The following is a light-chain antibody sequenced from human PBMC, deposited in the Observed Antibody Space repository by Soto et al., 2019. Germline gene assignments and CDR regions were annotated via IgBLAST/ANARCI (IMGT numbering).Light chain of an antibody. V-gene: IGKV3-20*01. CDR3: QQYGSPYT. Sequence: EIVLTQSPGTLSLSPGERATLSCRASQSVSSSYLAWYQQKPGQAPRLLIYGASSRATGIPARFSGSGSGTDFTLTINRVEPVDFAGYYCQQYGSPYTFGQGTKLEF. J-gene: IGKJ2*01. CDR1: QSVSSSY. CDR2: GAS.